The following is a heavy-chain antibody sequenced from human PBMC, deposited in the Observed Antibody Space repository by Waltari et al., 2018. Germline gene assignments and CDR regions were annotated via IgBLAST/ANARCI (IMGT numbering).Heavy chain of an antibody. CDR1: GGSIISLTYY. CDR3: AIPRGRCSGGNCWFDP. V-gene: IGHV4-39*01. CDR2: MYCRGST. D-gene: IGHD2-15*01. Sequence: QLQLRESGPGLVQPSATLSLTCSVSGGSIISLTYYWGWIRQPPGKGLEWIGSMYCRGSTYYNPSLMGRVTIFVDTSKNQFSLKLTSVTAADTAVYYCAIPRGRCSGGNCWFDPWGQGTLVTVSS. J-gene: IGHJ5*02.